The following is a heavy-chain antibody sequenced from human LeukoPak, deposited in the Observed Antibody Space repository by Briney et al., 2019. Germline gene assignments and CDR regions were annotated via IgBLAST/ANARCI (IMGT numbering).Heavy chain of an antibody. V-gene: IGHV3-48*01. J-gene: IGHJ6*03. D-gene: IGHD2-2*01. CDR2: ISSSSSNI. CDR1: GFTFSSYS. CDR3: ARPYCSSTSCYFTYYYYMDV. Sequence: GGSLRLSCAASGFTFSSYSMNWVRQAPGKGREWVSYISSSSSNIYYADSVKGRFTISRDNAKNSLYLQMNSLRAEDTAVYYCARPYCSSTSCYFTYYYYMDVWGKGTTVTVSS.